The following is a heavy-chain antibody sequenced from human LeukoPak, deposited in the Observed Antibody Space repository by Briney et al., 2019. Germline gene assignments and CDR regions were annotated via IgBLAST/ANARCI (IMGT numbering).Heavy chain of an antibody. J-gene: IGHJ4*02. V-gene: IGHV1-2*02. CDR1: GYTLTELS. CDR2: INPNSGGT. D-gene: IGHD3-22*01. Sequence: EASVKVSCKVSGYTLTELSMHWVRQAPGQGLEWMGWINPNSGGTNYAQKFQGRVTMTRDTSISTAYMELSRLRSDDTAVYYCARDRRYYYDSSGHRGPDYWGQGTLVTVSS. CDR3: ARDRRYYYDSSGHRGPDY.